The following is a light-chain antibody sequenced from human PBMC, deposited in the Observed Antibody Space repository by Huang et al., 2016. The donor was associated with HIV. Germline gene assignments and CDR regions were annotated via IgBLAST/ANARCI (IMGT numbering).Light chain of an antibody. V-gene: IGKV3-15*01. CDR3: QQYNNWPMYT. CDR1: QTVITN. CDR2: GAS. J-gene: IGKJ2*01. Sequence: EVVLTQSPATLSVSPGARATLSCRASQTVITNLAWYQHKPGQAPRLLIYGASTRAAGVPARFSGSGSGTEFTLTISSLQSEDFAVYYCQQYNNWPMYTFGQGTKVDVK.